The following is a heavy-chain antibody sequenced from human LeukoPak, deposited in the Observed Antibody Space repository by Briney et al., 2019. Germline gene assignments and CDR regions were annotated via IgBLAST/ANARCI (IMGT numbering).Heavy chain of an antibody. CDR2: ISSSSSYI. V-gene: IGHV3-21*04. CDR3: AKGADIVVVVAAGADDY. D-gene: IGHD2-15*01. J-gene: IGHJ4*02. Sequence: PGGSLRLSCAASGFTFSSYSMNWVRQAPGKGLEWVSSISSSSSYIYYADSVKGRFTISRDNSKNTLYLQMNSLRAEDTAVYYCAKGADIVVVVAAGADDYWGQGTLVTVSS. CDR1: GFTFSSYS.